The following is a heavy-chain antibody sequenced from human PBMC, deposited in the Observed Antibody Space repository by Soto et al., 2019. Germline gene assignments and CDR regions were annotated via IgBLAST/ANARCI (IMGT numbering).Heavy chain of an antibody. CDR2: IYSGGST. D-gene: IGHD6-19*01. J-gene: IGHJ4*02. Sequence: EVQLVESGGGLVQPGGSLRLSCAASGFTVSGSSMSWVRQAPGKGLEWVSLIYSGGSTYYADSVQGRFTISRDNSKNTLYLQMNSLRVEDTAVYYCARDGSSAWTLDYLGQGTLVTVSS. CDR1: GFTVSGSS. V-gene: IGHV3-66*01. CDR3: ARDGSSAWTLDY.